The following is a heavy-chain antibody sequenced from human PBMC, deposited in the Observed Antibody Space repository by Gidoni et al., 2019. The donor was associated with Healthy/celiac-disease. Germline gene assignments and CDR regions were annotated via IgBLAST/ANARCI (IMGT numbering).Heavy chain of an antibody. CDR2: ISVSGGST. CDR1: GFTFSSYA. Sequence: VQLVESGGGWVQPGGSLRPSCSASGFTFSSYAMSWVRQAPGKGLEWVSAISVSGGSTYYADSVKGRFTIPRDNSKNTLYLQMNSLRAEDTAVYYCAKQGTRAPGWGQGTLVTVSS. V-gene: IGHV3-23*04. CDR3: AKQGTRAPG. J-gene: IGHJ4*02. D-gene: IGHD2-2*01.